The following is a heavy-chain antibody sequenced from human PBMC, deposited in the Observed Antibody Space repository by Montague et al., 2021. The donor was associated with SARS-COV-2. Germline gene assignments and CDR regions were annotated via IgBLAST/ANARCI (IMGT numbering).Heavy chain of an antibody. D-gene: IGHD5-24*01. V-gene: IGHV4-59*01. CDR1: DGSFSDFY. CDR2: IYYSGST. CDR3: ARVFPRWLQFDPYFDY. J-gene: IGHJ4*02. Sequence: SETLSLTCAVFDGSFSDFYWSWIRQPPGKGLEWIGYIYYSGSTNYNPSLKSRVTISVDTSKNRFSLKLSSVTAADTAVYYCARVFPRWLQFDPYFDYWGQGTLVTVSS.